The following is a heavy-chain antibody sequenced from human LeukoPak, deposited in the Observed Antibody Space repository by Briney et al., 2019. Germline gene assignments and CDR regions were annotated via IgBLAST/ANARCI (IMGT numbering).Heavy chain of an antibody. CDR2: INHSGST. CDR3: ATAPPHRFPITMVRGGYFDY. Sequence: GSLRLSCAASGFTFSSYWMSWVRQPPGKGLEWIGEINHSGSTNYNPSLKSRVTISVDTSKNQFSLKLSSVTAADTAVYYCATAPPHRFPITMVRGGYFDYWGQGTLVTVSS. CDR1: GFTFSSYW. V-gene: IGHV4-34*08. D-gene: IGHD3-10*01. J-gene: IGHJ4*02.